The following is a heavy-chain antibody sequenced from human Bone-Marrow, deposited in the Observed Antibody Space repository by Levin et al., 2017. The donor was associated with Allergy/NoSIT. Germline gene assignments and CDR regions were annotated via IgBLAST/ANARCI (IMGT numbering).Heavy chain of an antibody. J-gene: IGHJ3*02. D-gene: IGHD5-12*01. CDR2: ISGSGGST. Sequence: VASVKVSCAASGFTFSSYAMSWVRQAPGKGLEWVAAISGSGGSTYYADSVKGRFTISRDNSKNTLYLQMNRRRAEDTAVYYCAKDRCVATIHNDAFDICGQATMVTVSS. CDR3: AKDRCVATIHNDAFDI. V-gene: IGHV3-23*01. CDR1: GFTFSSYA.